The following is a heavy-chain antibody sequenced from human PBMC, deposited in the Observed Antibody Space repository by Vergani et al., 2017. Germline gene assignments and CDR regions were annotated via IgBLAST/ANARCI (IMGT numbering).Heavy chain of an antibody. CDR3: AGVVPAARREYYYYGMDV. J-gene: IGHJ6*02. D-gene: IGHD2-2*01. Sequence: QVQLVQSGAEVKKPGSSVKVSCKASGGTFSSYAISWVRQAPGQGLEWMGRIIPIFGTANYAQKFQGRVTITADESTSTAYVELSSLRSEDTAVYYCAGVVPAARREYYYYGMDVWGQGTTVTVSS. CDR2: IIPIFGTA. V-gene: IGHV1-69*18. CDR1: GGTFSSYA.